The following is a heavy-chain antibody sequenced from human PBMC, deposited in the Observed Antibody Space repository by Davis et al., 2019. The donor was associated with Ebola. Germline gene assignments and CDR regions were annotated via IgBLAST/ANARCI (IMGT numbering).Heavy chain of an antibody. CDR3: ARAKVFGVVPLLPFTKFDP. D-gene: IGHD3-3*01. J-gene: IGHJ5*02. CDR2: IYYSGST. V-gene: IGHV4-31*03. CDR1: GGSISSGGYY. Sequence: SETLSLTCTVSGGSISSGGYYWSWIRQHPGKGLEWIGYIYYSGSTYYNPSLKSRVTISVDTSKNQFSLKLSSVTAADTAVYYCARAKVFGVVPLLPFTKFDPWGQGTLVTVSS.